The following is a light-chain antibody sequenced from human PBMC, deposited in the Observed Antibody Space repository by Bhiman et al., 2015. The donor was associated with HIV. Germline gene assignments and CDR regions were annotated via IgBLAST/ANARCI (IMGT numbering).Light chain of an antibody. V-gene: IGLV3-21*01. CDR1: NIESKS. CDR3: QAWDSSSYV. J-gene: IGLJ1*01. CDR2: QDN. Sequence: SYVLTQPPSVSVAPGKTARITCGGNNIESKSVHWYQQKPGQSPVLAIYQDNKRPSGIPERFSGSNSGNTATLTISGTQAMDEADYYCQAWDSSSYVFGPGTKVTVL.